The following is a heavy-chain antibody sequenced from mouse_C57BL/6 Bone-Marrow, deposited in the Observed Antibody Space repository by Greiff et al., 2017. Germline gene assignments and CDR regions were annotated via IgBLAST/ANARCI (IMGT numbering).Heavy chain of an antibody. V-gene: IGHV1-4*01. D-gene: IGHD1-1*01. CDR2: INPSSGYT. J-gene: IGHJ1*03. Sequence: QVQLQQSGAELARPGASVKMSCKASGYTFTSYTMHWVKQRPGQGLEWIGYINPSSGYTKYNQKFKDKATLTADKSSSTAYMQMSSLTSEDSDVYYCARRGTTVVGDFDVWGTGTTVTVSS. CDR1: GYTFTSYT. CDR3: ARRGTTVVGDFDV.